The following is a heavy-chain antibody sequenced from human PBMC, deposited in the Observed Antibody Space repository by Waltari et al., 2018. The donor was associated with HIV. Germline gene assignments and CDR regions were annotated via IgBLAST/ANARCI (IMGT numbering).Heavy chain of an antibody. J-gene: IGHJ6*02. D-gene: IGHD4-4*01. Sequence: HRQLVQSGREVKKHETSVNVSFKGSGLTFTNSAFQSVRLARGKRLEWIGWIVVGSGNTNYAQKLQERVTITRDMSTSTAYMDLSSLRSEDTAVYYCAADLGTTVTAYYYYYYGMDVWGQGTTVTVSS. CDR1: GLTFTNSA. CDR2: IVVGSGNT. V-gene: IGHV1-58*01. CDR3: AADLGTTVTAYYYYYYGMDV.